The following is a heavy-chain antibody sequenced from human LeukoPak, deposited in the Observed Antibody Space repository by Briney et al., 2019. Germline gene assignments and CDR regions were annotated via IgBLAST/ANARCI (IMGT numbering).Heavy chain of an antibody. CDR3: ARDMIFGVV. Sequence: GASVKVSCMASGYTFTSYAMNWVRQAPGLGLDWMGWINTNTGNPTYAQGFPGRFVFSLDTSVSTAYLQISSLKAEDTAVYYCARDMIFGVVWGQGTLVTVSS. CDR2: INTNTGNP. J-gene: IGHJ4*02. D-gene: IGHD3/OR15-3a*01. CDR1: GYTFTSYA. V-gene: IGHV7-4-1*02.